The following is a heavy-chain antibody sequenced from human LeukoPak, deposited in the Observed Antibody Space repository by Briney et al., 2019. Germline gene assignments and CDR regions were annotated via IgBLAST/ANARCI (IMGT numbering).Heavy chain of an antibody. D-gene: IGHD3-22*01. J-gene: IGHJ4*02. V-gene: IGHV3-23*01. Sequence: GGSLRLSCAASGFTFSSYSMNWVRQAPGKGLEWVSAISGSGGSTYYADSVKGRLTISRDNSKNTLYLQMNSLRAEDTAVYYCAKISSGYPYYFDYWGQGTLVTVSS. CDR1: GFTFSSYS. CDR2: ISGSGGST. CDR3: AKISSGYPYYFDY.